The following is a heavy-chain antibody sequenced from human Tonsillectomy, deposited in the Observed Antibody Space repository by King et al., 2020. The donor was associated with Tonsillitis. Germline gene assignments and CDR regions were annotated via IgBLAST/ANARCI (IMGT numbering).Heavy chain of an antibody. CDR1: GGSISSYY. CDR3: ARGYDFWSGYPDY. Sequence: VQLQESGPGLVKPSETLSLTCTVSGGSISSYYWSWIRQPPGKGLEWIGYIYYSGSTNYNPSLKSRVTISVDTSKNQFSLKLSSVTAADTAVYYCARGYDFWSGYPDYWGQGTLVTVSS. CDR2: IYYSGST. J-gene: IGHJ4*02. D-gene: IGHD3-3*01. V-gene: IGHV4-59*01.